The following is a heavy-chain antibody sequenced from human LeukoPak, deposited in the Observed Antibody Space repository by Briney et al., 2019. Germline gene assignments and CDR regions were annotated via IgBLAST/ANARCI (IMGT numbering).Heavy chain of an antibody. CDR2: IYYSGST. J-gene: IGHJ3*02. Sequence: PSETLSLTCTVSGGSISSYYWSWIRQPPGKGLEWIGYIYYSGSTNYNPSLKSRVTISVDTSKNQFSLKLSSVTAADTAAYYCAREVEVGALNAFDIWGQGTMVTVSS. D-gene: IGHD1-26*01. CDR1: GGSISSYY. V-gene: IGHV4-59*01. CDR3: AREVEVGALNAFDI.